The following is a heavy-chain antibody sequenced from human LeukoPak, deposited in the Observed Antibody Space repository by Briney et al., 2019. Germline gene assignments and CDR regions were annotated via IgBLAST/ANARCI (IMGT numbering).Heavy chain of an antibody. D-gene: IGHD6-19*01. V-gene: IGHV3-23*01. CDR1: GFTFSPYA. Sequence: GGSLRLSCAASGFTFSPYALSWVRQAPGKGLEWVSSISGSDGSTFYADSVKGRFSISRDNSKNTLYLHMNSLRAEDTALYYCATASYSSGPYYYGMDVWGHGTTVTVSS. CDR3: ATASYSSGPYYYGMDV. CDR2: ISGSDGST. J-gene: IGHJ6*02.